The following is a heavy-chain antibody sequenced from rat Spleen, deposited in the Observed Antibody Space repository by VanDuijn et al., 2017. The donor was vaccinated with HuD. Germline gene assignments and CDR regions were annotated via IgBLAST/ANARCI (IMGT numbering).Heavy chain of an antibody. CDR2: ISYDDSGT. D-gene: IGHD4-4*01. Sequence: EVQLVESGGGLVQPGRSMKLSCAASGFTFSNYDMAWVRQAPTKGLEWVASISYDDSGTYYRDSVKGRFTISRDNGRSTLNLQMDSLRSEDTAIYYCTRRGYLSDWYFDFWGPGTMVTVSS. J-gene: IGHJ1*01. CDR3: TRRGYLSDWYFDF. V-gene: IGHV5-25*01. CDR1: GFTFSNYD.